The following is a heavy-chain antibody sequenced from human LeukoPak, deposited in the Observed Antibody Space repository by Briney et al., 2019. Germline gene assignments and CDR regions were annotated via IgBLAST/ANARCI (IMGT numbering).Heavy chain of an antibody. D-gene: IGHD2-21*02. CDR1: GFTVSRNY. V-gene: IGHV3-53*01. Sequence: GGSLRLSCAVSGFTVSRNYMSWVRQAPGKGLEWVSVIYSGGSTDYADSVKGRFTISRDNSKNTVYLQMNSLRPEDTAMYYCARSYCGGDCYSDYYYYGMDVWGQGTTVTVSS. CDR3: ARSYCGGDCYSDYYYYGMDV. CDR2: IYSGGST. J-gene: IGHJ6*02.